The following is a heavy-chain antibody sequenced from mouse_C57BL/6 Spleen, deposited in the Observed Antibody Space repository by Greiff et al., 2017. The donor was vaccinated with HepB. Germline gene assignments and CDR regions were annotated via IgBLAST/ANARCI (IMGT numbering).Heavy chain of an antibody. J-gene: IGHJ2*01. V-gene: IGHV1-82*01. CDR3: ARESQLGTCFDY. CDR1: GYAFSSSW. CDR2: IYPGDGDT. Sequence: VQGVESGPELVKPGASVKISCKASGYAFSSSWMNWVKQRPGKGLEWIGRIYPGDGDTNYNGKFKGKATLTADKSSSTAYMQLSSLTSEDSAVYFCARESQLGTCFDYWGQGTTLTVSS. D-gene: IGHD3-1*01.